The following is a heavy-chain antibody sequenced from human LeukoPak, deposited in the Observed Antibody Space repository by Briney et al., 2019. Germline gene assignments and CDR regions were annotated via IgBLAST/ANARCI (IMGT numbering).Heavy chain of an antibody. J-gene: IGHJ6*02. CDR1: GFSLSTSGMC. Sequence: SGPALVKPTQTLTLTCTFSGFSLSTSGMCVSWIRQPPGKALEWLARIDWDDDKYYSTSLKTRLTISKDTSKNQVVLTMTNMDPVDTATYYCARITLSFPCSGGSCYSAYYYYGMDVWGQGTTVTVSS. D-gene: IGHD2-15*01. CDR3: ARITLSFPCSGGSCYSAYYYYGMDV. V-gene: IGHV2-70*11. CDR2: IDWDDDK.